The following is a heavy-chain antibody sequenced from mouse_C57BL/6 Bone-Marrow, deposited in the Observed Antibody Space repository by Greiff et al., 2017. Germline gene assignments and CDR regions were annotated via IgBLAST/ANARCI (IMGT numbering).Heavy chain of an antibody. CDR3: ARSTYYGSPAWFAY. CDR1: GYTFTSYG. V-gene: IGHV1-81*01. CDR2: IYPRSGNT. D-gene: IGHD1-1*01. J-gene: IGHJ3*01. Sequence: QVQLQQSGAELARPGASVKLSCKASGYTFTSYGISWVKQRTGQGLEWIGEIYPRSGNTSYNEKFKGKATLTADKSSSKAYMELRSLTSEDSAVYFCARSTYYGSPAWFAYWGQGTLVTVSA.